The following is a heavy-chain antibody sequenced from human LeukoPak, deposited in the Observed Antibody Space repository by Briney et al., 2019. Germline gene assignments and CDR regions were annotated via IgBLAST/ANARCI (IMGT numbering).Heavy chain of an antibody. Sequence: PGGSLRLSCAASGFTFSSYWMHWVRHAPGKGLVWVSRINSDGSSTSYADSVKGRFTISRDNAKNTLYLQMNSLRAEDTAVYYCARDCGRDGHLKDAFDIWGQGTMVTVSS. CDR3: ARDCGRDGHLKDAFDI. CDR1: GFTFSSYW. J-gene: IGHJ3*02. D-gene: IGHD5-24*01. CDR2: INSDGSST. V-gene: IGHV3-74*01.